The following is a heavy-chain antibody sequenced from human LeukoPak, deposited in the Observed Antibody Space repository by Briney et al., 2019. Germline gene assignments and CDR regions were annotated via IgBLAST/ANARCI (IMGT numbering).Heavy chain of an antibody. CDR2: INPRGST. Sequence: SETLSLTCGVYGGSFSGYYWSWIRQPPGKGLEWIGEINPRGSTNYNPSLKSRVTLSADTSKNQFSLTLNSVTAADTAVYYCAGRRLGYYFDYWGQGTLVTVSS. D-gene: IGHD5-24*01. CDR3: AGRRLGYYFDY. V-gene: IGHV4-34*01. J-gene: IGHJ4*02. CDR1: GGSFSGYY.